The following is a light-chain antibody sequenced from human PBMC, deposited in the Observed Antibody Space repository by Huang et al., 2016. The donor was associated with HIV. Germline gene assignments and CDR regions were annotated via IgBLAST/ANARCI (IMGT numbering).Light chain of an antibody. CDR3: MQGTHWPPT. J-gene: IGKJ5*01. V-gene: IGKV2-30*02. CDR2: KGS. Sequence: DVVMIQSPLSLSVTPGQPASISCGSGQSLGHSDGNTYLNWFHQRPGQSPRRLIYKGSTRDSGGPDIFSGRGSGTRFTLEISRVEADDAGIYYCMQGTHWPPTFGQGTRLEIK. CDR1: QSLGHSDGNTY.